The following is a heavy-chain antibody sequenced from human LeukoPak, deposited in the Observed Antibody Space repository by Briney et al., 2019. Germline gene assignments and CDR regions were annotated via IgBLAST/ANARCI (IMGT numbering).Heavy chain of an antibody. D-gene: IGHD5-18*01. CDR2: INHAGST. CDR1: GGSFTGYY. CDR3: ARDTYNYGSSAYYFDY. J-gene: IGHJ4*02. V-gene: IGHV4-34*01. Sequence: ASETLSLTCTVYGGSFTGYYWSWIRQSLGKGLEWIGEINHAGSTNYNPSLKSRVAISLAPSVAPSTNQFSLELTSLTAADTAVYYCARDTYNYGSSAYYFDYWGQGTLVTVSS.